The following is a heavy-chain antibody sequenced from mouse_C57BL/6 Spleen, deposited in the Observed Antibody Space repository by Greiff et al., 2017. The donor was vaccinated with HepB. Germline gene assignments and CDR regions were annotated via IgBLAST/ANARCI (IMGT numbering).Heavy chain of an antibody. J-gene: IGHJ1*03. Sequence: DVKLVESGGGLVKPGGSLKLSCAASGFTFSDYGMHWVRQAPEKGLEWVAYISSGSSTIYYADTVKGRFTISRDNAKNTLFRQMTSLRSEDTAMYYCARRYFDVWGTGTTVTVSS. CDR3: ARRYFDV. V-gene: IGHV5-17*01. CDR1: GFTFSDYG. CDR2: ISSGSSTI.